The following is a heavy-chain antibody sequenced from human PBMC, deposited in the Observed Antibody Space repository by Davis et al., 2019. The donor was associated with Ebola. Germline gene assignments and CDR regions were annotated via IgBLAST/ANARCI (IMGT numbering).Heavy chain of an antibody. Sequence: GESLKISCAASGFTFSSYAMSWVRQAPGKGLEWVSAISGSGGSTYYADSVKGRFTISRDNSKNTLYLQMNSLRAEDTAVYYCANDCSGGSCYDYWGQGTLVTVSS. CDR1: GFTFSSYA. CDR2: ISGSGGST. CDR3: ANDCSGGSCYDY. J-gene: IGHJ4*02. D-gene: IGHD2-15*01. V-gene: IGHV3-23*01.